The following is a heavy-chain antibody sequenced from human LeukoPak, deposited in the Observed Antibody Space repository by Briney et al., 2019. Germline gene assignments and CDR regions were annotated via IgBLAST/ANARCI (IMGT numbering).Heavy chain of an antibody. J-gene: IGHJ5*02. CDR3: ARHIGYCSSTTCNAWFDP. CDR2: MYYSGST. V-gene: IGHV4-59*08. D-gene: IGHD2-2*01. Sequence: PSETLSLTCTVSGGSISNYYWSWIRQPPGKGLEWVGYMYYSGSTNYNPSLKSRVTISVDTPKNQFSLKVRSVTAADTAVYYCARHIGYCSSTTCNAWFDPWGQGTLVTVSS. CDR1: GGSISNYY.